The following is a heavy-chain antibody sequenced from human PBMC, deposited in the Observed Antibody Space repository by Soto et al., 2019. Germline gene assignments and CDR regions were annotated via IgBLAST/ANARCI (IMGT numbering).Heavy chain of an antibody. Sequence: QVQLVQSGAEVKKPGASVKVSCKASGYSFTNYGIHWVRQAPGQRLEWMGWINAGNGNTKYSQKFQGRVSITRDTSASTAHMELSSLRSEDTALYYCARDKTLLWYAESYNYDMDVWGKGTKVTVSS. J-gene: IGHJ6*03. CDR3: ARDKTLLWYAESYNYDMDV. CDR1: GYSFTNYG. D-gene: IGHD3-10*01. V-gene: IGHV1-3*01. CDR2: INAGNGNT.